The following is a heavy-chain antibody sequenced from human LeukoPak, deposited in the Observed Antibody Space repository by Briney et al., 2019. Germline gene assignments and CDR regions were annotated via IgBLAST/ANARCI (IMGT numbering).Heavy chain of an antibody. CDR3: ARGDNWNGNYYYGMDV. CDR1: GYTFIGYY. Sequence: GGSVKVSCKASGYTFIGYYMHWVRQAPGQGLEWMGWINPNSGDTNYAQKFQGRVTMTRDTSISTAYMELSRLRSDDTAVYYCARGDNWNGNYYYGMDVWGQGTTVTVSS. CDR2: INPNSGDT. V-gene: IGHV1-2*02. J-gene: IGHJ6*02. D-gene: IGHD1-20*01.